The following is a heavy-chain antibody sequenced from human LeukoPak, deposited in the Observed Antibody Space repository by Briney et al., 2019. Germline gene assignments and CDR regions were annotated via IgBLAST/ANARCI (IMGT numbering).Heavy chain of an antibody. V-gene: IGHV1-46*01. CDR1: RYTFTSSY. D-gene: IGHD5-18*01. Sequence: ASVKVSCKASRYTFTSSYIHWVRQAPGQGLEWMGIINPSGGSTDYAQKFQGRVTMTRDTSTSTVYMQLSSLRSEDTAVYYCARLDTAMVTPDYWGQGTLLTVSS. CDR3: ARLDTAMVTPDY. CDR2: INPSGGST. J-gene: IGHJ4*02.